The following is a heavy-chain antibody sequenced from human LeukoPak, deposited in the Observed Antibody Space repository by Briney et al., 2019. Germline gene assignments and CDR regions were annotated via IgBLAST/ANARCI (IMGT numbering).Heavy chain of an antibody. D-gene: IGHD3-22*01. CDR3: ARDSTGLLGAFDI. CDR2: IYSGGST. J-gene: IGHJ3*02. Sequence: GGSLRLSCAASGFTVSSDYMSWVRQAPRRGLEWVSVIYSGGSTYYADSVKGRFTISRDNSKNTLYLQMNSLRAEDTAVYYCARDSTGLLGAFDIWGQGTMVTVSS. CDR1: GFTVSSDY. V-gene: IGHV3-53*01.